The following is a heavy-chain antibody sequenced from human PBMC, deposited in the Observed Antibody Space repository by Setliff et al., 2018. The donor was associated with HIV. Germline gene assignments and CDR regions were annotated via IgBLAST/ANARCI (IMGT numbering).Heavy chain of an antibody. CDR1: GFTFGDYA. D-gene: IGHD3-22*01. J-gene: IGHJ4*02. V-gene: IGHV3-49*04. Sequence: PGGSLRLSCTASGFTFGDYAMSWVRQAPGKGLEWVGFIRSKAYGGTTEYAATVKGRFTISRDDSKSIAYLQMNSLKTEDTAVYYCTRDRPPRRNYDDTSGLVDYWGQGTLVTVSS. CDR2: IRSKAYGGTT. CDR3: TRDRPPRRNYDDTSGLVDY.